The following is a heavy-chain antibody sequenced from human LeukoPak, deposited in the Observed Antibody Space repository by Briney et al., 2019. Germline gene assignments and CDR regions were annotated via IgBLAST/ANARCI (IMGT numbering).Heavy chain of an antibody. J-gene: IGHJ5*02. Sequence: ASVKVFCKASGYTFTGYYMHWVRQAPGQGLEWMGWINPNSGGTNYAQKFQGRVTMTRDTSISTAYMELSRPSSDDTAVYYCALYSYGFFDPWGQGTLVTVSS. V-gene: IGHV1-2*02. D-gene: IGHD5-18*01. CDR2: INPNSGGT. CDR3: ALYSYGFFDP. CDR1: GYTFTGYY.